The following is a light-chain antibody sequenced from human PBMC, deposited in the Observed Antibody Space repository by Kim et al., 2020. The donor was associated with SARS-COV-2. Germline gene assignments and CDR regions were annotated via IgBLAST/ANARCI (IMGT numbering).Light chain of an antibody. V-gene: IGLV3-19*01. J-gene: IGLJ3*02. CDR2: GKN. Sequence: SSALTQDPAVSVALGQTVRITCQGDSLRSYYASWYQQKPGQAPVLVIYGKNNRPSGIPDRFSGSSSGNTASLTITGAQAEDEADYYCNSRDSSGNHTWVFGGGTQLTVL. CDR1: SLRSYY. CDR3: NSRDSSGNHTWV.